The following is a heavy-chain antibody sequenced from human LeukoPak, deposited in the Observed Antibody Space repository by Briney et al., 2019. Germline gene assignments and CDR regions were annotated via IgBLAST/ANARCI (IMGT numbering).Heavy chain of an antibody. CDR3: ATPGYCSSTSCYTRANYYYYGMDV. Sequence: ASVKVSCKASGYTFTSYYMHWVRQAPGQGLEWMGIINPSGGSTSYAQKFLGRVTMTRDTSTSTVYMELSSLRSEDTAVYYCATPGYCSSTSCYTRANYYYYGMDVWGQGTTVTVSS. J-gene: IGHJ6*02. CDR2: INPSGGST. D-gene: IGHD2-2*02. CDR1: GYTFTSYY. V-gene: IGHV1-46*01.